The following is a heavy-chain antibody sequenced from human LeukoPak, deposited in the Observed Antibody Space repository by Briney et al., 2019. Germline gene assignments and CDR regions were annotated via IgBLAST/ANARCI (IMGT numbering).Heavy chain of an antibody. J-gene: IGHJ4*02. V-gene: IGHV4-30-2*01. CDR1: GGSISSGGYS. CDR2: IYHSGST. D-gene: IGHD3-22*01. Sequence: SETLSLTCAVSGGSISSGGYSWSWIRQPPGEGLEWIGYIYHSGSTYYNPSLKSRVTISVDRSKNQFSLKLSSVTAADTAVYYCARGKVTMIVPYYFDYWGQGTLVTVSS. CDR3: ARGKVTMIVPYYFDY.